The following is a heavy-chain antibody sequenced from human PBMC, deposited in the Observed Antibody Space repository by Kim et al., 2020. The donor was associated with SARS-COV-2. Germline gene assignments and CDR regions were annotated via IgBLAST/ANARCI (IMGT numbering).Heavy chain of an antibody. CDR2: INHSGST. Sequence: SETLSLTCAVYGGSFSGYYWSWIRQPPGKGLEWIGEINHSGSTNYNPSLKSRVTISVDTSKNQFSLKLSSVTAADTAVYYCARGLAGSGYYYYYYGMDVWGPGTTVTVSS. CDR3: ARGLAGSGYYYYYYGMDV. CDR1: GGSFSGYY. V-gene: IGHV4-34*01. D-gene: IGHD3-22*01. J-gene: IGHJ6*02.